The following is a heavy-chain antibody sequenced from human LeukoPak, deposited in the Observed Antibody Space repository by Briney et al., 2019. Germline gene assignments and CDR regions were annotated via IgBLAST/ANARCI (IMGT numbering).Heavy chain of an antibody. D-gene: IGHD3-22*01. CDR2: IKRKVDGETT. J-gene: IGHJ4*02. CDR1: GFTFSNTW. Sequence: PGGSLRLSCSGSGFTFSNTWMSWARQAPGKGLEWVGHIKRKVDGETTDYAASVKGRISISRDDAESRLYMEMNSLKTEDTAVYYCTTDTFDSDGYSHDFWGQGTLVTVSS. V-gene: IGHV3-15*01. CDR3: TTDTFDSDGYSHDF.